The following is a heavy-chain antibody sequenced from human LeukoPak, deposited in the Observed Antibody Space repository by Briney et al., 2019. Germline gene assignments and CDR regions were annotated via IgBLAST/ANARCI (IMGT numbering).Heavy chain of an antibody. V-gene: IGHV4-31*03. D-gene: IGHD3-3*01. CDR2: IYYSGST. J-gene: IGHJ5*02. Sequence: SQTLSLTCTVSGGSISSGGYYWSWIRQHPGKGLEWIGYIYYSGSTYYNPSLKSRVTISVDTSKNQFSLKLSSVTAADTAVYYCARGYSTRDYDFWSGHHPGWFDPWGQGTLVTVSS. CDR1: GGSISSGGYY. CDR3: ARGYSTRDYDFWSGHHPGWFDP.